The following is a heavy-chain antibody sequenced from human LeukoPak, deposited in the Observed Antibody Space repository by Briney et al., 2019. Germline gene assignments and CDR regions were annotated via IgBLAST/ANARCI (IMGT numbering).Heavy chain of an antibody. V-gene: IGHV3-15*01. CDR2: IKSKTDGGTT. CDR1: GFTFSNAW. CDR3: TTVGFYYRIAAAGY. D-gene: IGHD6-13*01. Sequence: GGSLRLSCAASGFTFSNAWMGWVRQAPGKGLEWVGRIKSKTDGGTTDYAAPVKGRFTISRDDSKNTLYLQMNSLKTEDTAVYYCTTVGFYYRIAAAGYWGQGTLVTVSS. J-gene: IGHJ4*02.